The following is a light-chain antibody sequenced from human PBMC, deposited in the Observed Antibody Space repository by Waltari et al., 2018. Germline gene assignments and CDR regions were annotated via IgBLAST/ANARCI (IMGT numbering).Light chain of an antibody. J-gene: IGLJ2*01. Sequence: QSALTQPDSVSGSPGQSIPITCTGTSSDVGGYNSVSGYQQHPGKAPKLMIYDVSNRPSGVSNRFSGSKSGNTASLTISGLQAEDEADYYCSSYTSRSTLVVFGGGTKLTVL. V-gene: IGLV2-14*03. CDR1: SSDVGGYNS. CDR3: SSYTSRSTLVV. CDR2: DVS.